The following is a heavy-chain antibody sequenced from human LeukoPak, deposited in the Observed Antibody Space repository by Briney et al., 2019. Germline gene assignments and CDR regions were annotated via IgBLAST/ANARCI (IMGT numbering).Heavy chain of an antibody. Sequence: SETLSLTCTVSGGSISSGGYYWSWIRQHPGKGLEWIGYIYYSGSTYYNPSLKSRVIISVDTSKNQFSLKLSSVTAADTAVYYCASRGVTTFNWFDPWGQGTLVTVSS. D-gene: IGHD4-17*01. CDR1: GGSISSGGYY. CDR2: IYYSGST. CDR3: ASRGVTTFNWFDP. J-gene: IGHJ5*02. V-gene: IGHV4-31*03.